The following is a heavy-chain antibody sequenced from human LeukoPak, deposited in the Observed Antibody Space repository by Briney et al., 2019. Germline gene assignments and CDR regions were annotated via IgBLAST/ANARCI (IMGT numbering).Heavy chain of an antibody. J-gene: IGHJ4*02. CDR2: INSDGSST. V-gene: IGHV3-74*01. D-gene: IGHD2-15*01. CDR1: GFTFSSYW. CDR3: ARDRQLGWLLDRGPFDY. Sequence: SGGSLRLSCAASGFTFSSYWVHWVRQAPGKGLVWVSRINSDGSSTSYADSVKGRFTISRDNAKNTLYLQMNSLRAEDTAVYYCARDRQLGWLLDRGPFDYWGQGTLVTVSS.